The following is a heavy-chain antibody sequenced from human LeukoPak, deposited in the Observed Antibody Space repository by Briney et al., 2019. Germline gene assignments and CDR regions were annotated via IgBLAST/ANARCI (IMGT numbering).Heavy chain of an antibody. Sequence: PGGSLRLSCAASGLTFSNAWMSWVRQAPGKGLEWVGRIKSKTDGGKTNYAAPVKGRFTISRDDSKNTLYLQMNSLKTEDTAVYYCTTDPADTAMVADYWGQGTLVTVSS. CDR3: TTDPADTAMVADY. V-gene: IGHV3-15*01. D-gene: IGHD5-18*01. J-gene: IGHJ4*02. CDR2: IKSKTDGGKT. CDR1: GLTFSNAW.